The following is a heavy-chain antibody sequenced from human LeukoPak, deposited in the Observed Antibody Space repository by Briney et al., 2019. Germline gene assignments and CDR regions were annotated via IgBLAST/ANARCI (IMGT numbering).Heavy chain of an antibody. Sequence: SETLSLTCTVSGGSISSYYWNWIRQPPGKGLEWIGYIYYSGSTNYNPSLKSRVTISLDTSKNQFSLRLTSVTAADTAVYYCARHDGVVTANDHWGQGTLVTVSS. CDR1: GGSISSYY. V-gene: IGHV4-59*08. D-gene: IGHD2-21*02. CDR2: IYYSGST. J-gene: IGHJ5*02. CDR3: ARHDGVVTANDH.